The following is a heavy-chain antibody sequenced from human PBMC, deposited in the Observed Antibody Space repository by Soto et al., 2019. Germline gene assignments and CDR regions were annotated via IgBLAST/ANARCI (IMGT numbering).Heavy chain of an antibody. J-gene: IGHJ3*02. Sequence: DVQLVESGGGLVQPGGSLRLSCQASGLTVTGKKYVAWVRQAPGKGLEWVSGVYDTDGIYYADSVKGRFTSSRDNSKTIVYLEMNSLTPDDTVVYYCATWRLREDAYDIWGLGTTVTVSS. CDR3: ATWRLREDAYDI. D-gene: IGHD4-17*01. V-gene: IGHV3-53*01. CDR2: VYDTDGI. CDR1: GLTVTGKKY.